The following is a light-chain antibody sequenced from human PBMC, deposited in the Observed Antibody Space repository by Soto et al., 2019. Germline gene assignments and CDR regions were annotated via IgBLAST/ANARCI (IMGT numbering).Light chain of an antibody. CDR1: QSVGSNY. V-gene: IGKV3-20*01. CDR2: GVS. Sequence: EIVLTQSPGTLSLSPGEGATLSCRASQSVGSNYLAWYQQKPGQAPRLLIYGVSTRATGIPDRFSGSGSGTDFALTISRLEPEDFAVYYCHQYGSSPFAFGPGTIVDIK. CDR3: HQYGSSPFA. J-gene: IGKJ3*01.